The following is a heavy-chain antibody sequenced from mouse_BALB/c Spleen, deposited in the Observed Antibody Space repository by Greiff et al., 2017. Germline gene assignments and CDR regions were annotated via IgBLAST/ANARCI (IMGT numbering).Heavy chain of an antibody. CDR3: GRGDYDKGLAY. CDR1: GYSFTGYF. D-gene: IGHD2-4*01. V-gene: IGHV1-37*01. Sequence: EVQVVESGPELVKPGASVKISCKASGYSFTGYFMNWVKQSHGKSLEWIGRINPYNGDTFYNQKFKGKATLTVDKSSSTAHMELLSLTSEDSAVYYCGRGDYDKGLAYWGQGTLVTVSA. J-gene: IGHJ3*01. CDR2: INPYNGDT.